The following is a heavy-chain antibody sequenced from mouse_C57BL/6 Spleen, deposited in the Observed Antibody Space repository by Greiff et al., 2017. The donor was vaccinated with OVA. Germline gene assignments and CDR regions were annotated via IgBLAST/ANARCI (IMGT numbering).Heavy chain of an antibody. CDR3: ARHPTWRYFDY. V-gene: IGHV1-26*01. J-gene: IGHJ2*01. CDR1: GYTFTDYY. Sequence: VQLKHSGPELVKPGASVKISCKASGYTFTDYYMNWVKQSHGKSLEWIGDINPNNGGTSYNQKFKGKATLTVDKSSSTAYMELRSLTSEDSAVYYCARHPTWRYFDYWGQGTTLTVSS. CDR2: INPNNGGT.